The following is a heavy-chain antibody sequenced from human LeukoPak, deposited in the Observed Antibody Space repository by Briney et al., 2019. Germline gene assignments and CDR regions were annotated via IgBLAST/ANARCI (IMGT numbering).Heavy chain of an antibody. V-gene: IGHV1-2*02. Sequence: ASVKVSCKASGYTFTGYYMHWVRQAPGQGLEWMGWIDPNIGGTNYAQKFRGRLTMTRDTSISTAYMELSRLRSDDTAVYYCALFGVVTLFDYWGQGTLVTVSS. CDR2: IDPNIGGT. D-gene: IGHD3-3*01. CDR3: ALFGVVTLFDY. J-gene: IGHJ4*02. CDR1: GYTFTGYY.